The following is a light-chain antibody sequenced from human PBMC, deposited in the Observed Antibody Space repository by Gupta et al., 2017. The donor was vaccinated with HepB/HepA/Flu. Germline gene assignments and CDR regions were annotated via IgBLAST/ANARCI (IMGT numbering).Light chain of an antibody. V-gene: IGKV1-5*03. J-gene: IGKJ2*01. CDR3: QQYDSYSFT. CDR2: KAS. Sequence: DIQMTQSPSTLSASVGDTVTITCLASQSISSWLAWYQQKPGKAPKILIYKASSLQSGVPSRFSGSGSWTEFTLTISSLHPDDFATYYCQQYDSYSFTFGQGTKLEI. CDR1: QSISSW.